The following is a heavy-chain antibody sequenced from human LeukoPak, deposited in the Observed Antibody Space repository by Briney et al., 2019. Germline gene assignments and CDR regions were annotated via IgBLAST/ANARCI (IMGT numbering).Heavy chain of an antibody. Sequence: ASVKVSCKAFGYSFTSFGINWVRQAPGQGLEWMAWISGYNGDTNYAQKFQGRVTMTTDTSTSTAYMELRSLRSDDTAVYYCARGTWEAAARPYSFDTWGQGTLVTVSS. D-gene: IGHD1-26*01. V-gene: IGHV1-18*01. CDR1: GYSFTSFG. J-gene: IGHJ4*02. CDR3: ARGTWEAAARPYSFDT. CDR2: ISGYNGDT.